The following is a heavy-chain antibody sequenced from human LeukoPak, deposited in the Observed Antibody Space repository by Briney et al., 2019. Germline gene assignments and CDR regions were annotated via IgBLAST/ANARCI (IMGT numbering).Heavy chain of an antibody. V-gene: IGHV1-2*02. CDR3: ARDYKVITFGGVVAPWDY. CDR1: GYTFTGYY. D-gene: IGHD3-16*02. J-gene: IGHJ4*02. CDR2: INPNSGGT. Sequence: ASVKVSCKASGYTFTGYYMHWVRQAPGQGLEWMGWINPNSGGTNYAQKFQGRVTMTRDTSISTAYMELSRLRSDDTAVYCCARDYKVITFGGVVAPWDYWGQGTLVTVSS.